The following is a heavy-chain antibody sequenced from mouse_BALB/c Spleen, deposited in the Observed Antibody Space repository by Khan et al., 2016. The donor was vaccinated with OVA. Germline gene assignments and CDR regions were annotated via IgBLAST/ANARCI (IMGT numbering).Heavy chain of an antibody. D-gene: IGHD2-14*01. V-gene: IGHV1-18*01. CDR3: ARGYDFFAY. CDR1: GYSFTVYY. J-gene: IGHJ3*01. Sequence: VQLQQSGPDLVKPGASVKISCKASGYSFTVYYMSWVKQSHGKSLEWIGRVNPNSGNTNYNQEFKGKAILTVDKSYNTAYRVLRSLTSEDAAVYYCARGYDFFAYWGQGTLVTVSA. CDR2: VNPNSGNT.